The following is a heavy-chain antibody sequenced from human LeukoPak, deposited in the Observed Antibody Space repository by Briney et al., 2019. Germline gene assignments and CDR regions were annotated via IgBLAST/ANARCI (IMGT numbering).Heavy chain of an antibody. J-gene: IGHJ3*02. CDR3: ARGFVVVAATGAFDI. CDR1: GGSFSGYY. V-gene: IGHV4-34*01. D-gene: IGHD2-15*01. CDR2: INHSGST. Sequence: SETLSLTCAVYGGSFSGYYWSWIRQPPGKGLEWIGEINHSGSTNYNPSLKSRVTISVDTSENQFSLKLSSVTAADTAVYYCARGFVVVAATGAFDIWGQGTMVTVSS.